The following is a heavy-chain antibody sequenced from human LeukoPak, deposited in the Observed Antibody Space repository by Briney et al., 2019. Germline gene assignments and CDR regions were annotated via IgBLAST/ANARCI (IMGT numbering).Heavy chain of an antibody. CDR2: FDPEDGET. J-gene: IGHJ4*02. V-gene: IGHV1-24*01. Sequence: ASVKVSCKVSGYTLTELSMHWVRQAPGKGLEWMGGFDPEDGETIYAQKFQGRVTMTEDTSTDIAYMELSSLRSEDTAVYYCATGPELPLDEPQRQWLVLQYWGQGTLVTVSS. CDR3: ATGPELPLDEPQRQWLVLQY. CDR1: GYTLTELS. D-gene: IGHD6-19*01.